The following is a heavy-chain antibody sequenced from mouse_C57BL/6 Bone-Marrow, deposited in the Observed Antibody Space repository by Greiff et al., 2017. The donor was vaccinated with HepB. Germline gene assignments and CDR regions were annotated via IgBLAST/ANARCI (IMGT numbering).Heavy chain of an antibody. D-gene: IGHD2-4*01. CDR2: IWWDDDK. CDR1: GFSLSTFGMG. J-gene: IGHJ1*03. Sequence: QVTLKESGPGILQPSQTLSLTCSFSGFSLSTFGMGVGWIRQPSGKGLEWLAHIWWDDDKYYNPALKSRLTISKDTSKNQVFLKIANVDTADTATYYCARMRRHDYDGPWYFDVWGTGTTVTVSS. V-gene: IGHV8-8*01. CDR3: ARMRRHDYDGPWYFDV.